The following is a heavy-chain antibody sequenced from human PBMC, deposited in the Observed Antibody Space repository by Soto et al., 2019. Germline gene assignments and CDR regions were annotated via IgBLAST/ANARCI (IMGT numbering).Heavy chain of an antibody. Sequence: QVQLVQSGAEVKKPGSSVKVSCKASGGTFSSYAISWVRQAPGQGLEWLGGIIPISARTNYAQKFQGRVTSTADVSTSTAYMELSSLRSEDTAVYYCATSKRSSTSLKIYYYYSYGMDVWGQGTTVTVSS. CDR3: ATSKRSSTSLKIYYYYSYGMDV. D-gene: IGHD2-2*01. V-gene: IGHV1-69*01. J-gene: IGHJ6*02. CDR2: IIPISART. CDR1: GGTFSSYA.